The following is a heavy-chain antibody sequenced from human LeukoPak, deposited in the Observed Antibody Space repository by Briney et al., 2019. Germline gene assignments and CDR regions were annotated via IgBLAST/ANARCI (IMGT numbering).Heavy chain of an antibody. CDR2: TWFGGT. D-gene: IGHD3-16*01. J-gene: IGHJ3*02. Sequence: AGTSLRLSCAASGFTLWRHGMHWLRQTPGKGLEWVAVTWFGGTDYADSVKGRFTVSRDNSKMTLYLQMNYLRVEDTALYYCAREQATFGPAGAFDIWGRGTVVTVSS. CDR3: AREQATFGPAGAFDI. V-gene: IGHV3-33*01. CDR1: GFTLWRHG.